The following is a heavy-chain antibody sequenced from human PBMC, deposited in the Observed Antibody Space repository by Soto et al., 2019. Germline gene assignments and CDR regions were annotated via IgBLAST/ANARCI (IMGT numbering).Heavy chain of an antibody. CDR2: INHSGST. J-gene: IGHJ4*02. CDR3: ARSERLDGDYSNYYFDY. D-gene: IGHD4-4*01. Sequence: SETLSLTCAVYGGSFSGYYWSWIRQPPGKGLEWIGEINHSGSTNYNPSLKSRVTISVDTSKNQFSLKLSSVTAADTAVYYCARSERLDGDYSNYYFDYWGQGTLVTVSS. CDR1: GGSFSGYY. V-gene: IGHV4-34*01.